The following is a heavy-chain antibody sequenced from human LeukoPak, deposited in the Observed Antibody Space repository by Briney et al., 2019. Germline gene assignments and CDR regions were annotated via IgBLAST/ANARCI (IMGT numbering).Heavy chain of an antibody. J-gene: IGHJ4*02. CDR1: GGSINSGSYY. CDR2: LYSTGST. CDR3: ARCSSTSCYHFDH. Sequence: SQTLSLTCTVSGGSINSGSYYWNWIRQPAGEGLEWMGRLYSTGSTNYNPSLKSRVTISVDTSKNQFSLRMSSVTAADTAVYYCARCSSTSCYHFDHWGQGALVTVSS. D-gene: IGHD2-2*01. V-gene: IGHV4-61*02.